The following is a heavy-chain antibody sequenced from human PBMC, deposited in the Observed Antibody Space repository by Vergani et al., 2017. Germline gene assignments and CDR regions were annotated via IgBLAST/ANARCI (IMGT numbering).Heavy chain of an antibody. CDR3: ARDCTSGRCPYNYGMDV. D-gene: IGHD2-8*01. J-gene: IGHJ6*02. CDR1: GFTFSDFS. Sequence: VQLVESGGGLVKPGGSLRLSCAASGFTFSDFSMSWVRQAPGKGLEWVAFIGSSGPYINYADSVKGRFIISSDNTNNSLFLQLRSLRAEDAAVYYCARDCTSGRCPYNYGMDVWGQGATVTVSS. CDR2: IGSSGPYI. V-gene: IGHV3-21*06.